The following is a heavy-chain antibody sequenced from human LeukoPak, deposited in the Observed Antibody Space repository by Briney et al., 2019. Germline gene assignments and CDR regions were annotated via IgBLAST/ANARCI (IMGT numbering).Heavy chain of an antibody. Sequence: SETLSLTCAVYGGSFSGYYWSWIRQHPGKGLEWIGYIYYSGSTYYNPSLKSRVTISVDTSKNQFSLKLSSVTAADTAVYYCARDRGSYPFDYWGQGTLVTVSS. CDR2: IYYSGST. CDR1: GGSFSGYY. J-gene: IGHJ4*02. D-gene: IGHD1-26*01. CDR3: ARDRGSYPFDY. V-gene: IGHV4-31*11.